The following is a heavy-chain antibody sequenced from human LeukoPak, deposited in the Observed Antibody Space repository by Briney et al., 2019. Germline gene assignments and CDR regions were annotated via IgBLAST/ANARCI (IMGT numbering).Heavy chain of an antibody. CDR1: GFTFSSYA. V-gene: IGHV3-23*01. J-gene: IGHJ5*02. D-gene: IGHD2-2*01. CDR3: AKDAPLYCSSTSCLSWFDP. CDR2: ITGSGGRT. Sequence: PGGSLRLSCAASGFTFSSYAMNWVRQAPGKGLEWVSAITGSGGRTYYADSVKGRFTISRDNSKNTLYLQMNSLRAEDTAVYYCAKDAPLYCSSTSCLSWFDPWGQGTLVTVSS.